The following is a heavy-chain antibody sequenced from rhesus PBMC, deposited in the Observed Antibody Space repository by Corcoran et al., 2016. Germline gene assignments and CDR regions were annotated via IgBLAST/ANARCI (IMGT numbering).Heavy chain of an antibody. CDR1: GVSITNNW. V-gene: IGHV4-80*01. Sequence: QVRLQESGPGLVKPSETLSLTCDVSGVSITNNWWSWIRQPPGKGLEWIGEIKGNGDTVYLNPSLESRVTISTDASKNQLSLKLRFVSAADTAVYYCVLDSLITKSAGDYWGQGTLVTVSS. D-gene: IGHD4-11*01. J-gene: IGHJ4*01. CDR3: VLDSLITKSAGDY. CDR2: IKGNGDTV.